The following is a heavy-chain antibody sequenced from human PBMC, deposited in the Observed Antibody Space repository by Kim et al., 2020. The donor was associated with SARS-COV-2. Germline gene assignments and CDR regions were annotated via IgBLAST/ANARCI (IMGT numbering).Heavy chain of an antibody. CDR3: ARELAYYYDSSGSPGFDY. Sequence: SETLSLTCTVSGGSISSGGYYWSWIRQHPGKGLEWIGYIYYSGSTYYNPSLKSRLTISVDTSKNQFSLKLSSVTAADTAVYYCARELAYYYDSSGSPGFDYWGQRPLVTVTS. J-gene: IGHJ4*02. CDR1: GGSISSGGYY. V-gene: IGHV4-31*03. D-gene: IGHD3-22*01. CDR2: IYYSGST.